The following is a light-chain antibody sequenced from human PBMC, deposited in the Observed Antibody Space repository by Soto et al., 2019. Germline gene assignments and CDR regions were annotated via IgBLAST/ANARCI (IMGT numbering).Light chain of an antibody. V-gene: IGKV1-39*01. CDR2: GAS. Sequence: DIQMTQSPSSLSASVGDRVTITCRASQSITSFLSWYQHKPGKAPQLLIYGASSLHRGVPSRFSGSGSGTDFTLAIRSLQPGDFATYSCLPPYRTPFSFGPGTTV. J-gene: IGKJ3*01. CDR3: LPPYRTPFS. CDR1: QSITSF.